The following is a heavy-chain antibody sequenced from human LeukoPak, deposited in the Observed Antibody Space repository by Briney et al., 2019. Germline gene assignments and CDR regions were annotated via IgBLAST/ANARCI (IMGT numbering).Heavy chain of an antibody. CDR3: ARAGAAVTRHFDC. J-gene: IGHJ4*02. CDR2: ISGNNGDT. Sequence: ASVKVSCKTSGYSFSTYGMSWVRQAPGQGLEWMGWISGNNGDTKSAQKLQGRLTLSTDTSTSTAYMELRSLTSDDTAVYYCARAGAAVTRHFDCWGQGTLVIVSS. V-gene: IGHV1-18*01. CDR1: GYSFSTYG. D-gene: IGHD4-17*01.